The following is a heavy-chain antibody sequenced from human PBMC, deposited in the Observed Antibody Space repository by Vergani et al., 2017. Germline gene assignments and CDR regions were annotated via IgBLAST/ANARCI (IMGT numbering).Heavy chain of an antibody. Sequence: QLQLQESGPGLVKPSETLSLTCTVSGGSISSSSYYWGWIRQPPGKGLEWIGSIYYSGSTYYNPSLKSRVTISVDPSKNQFSLKLSSVTAADTAVYYCARDYDSRGYHDYWGQGTLVTVSS. CDR2: IYYSGST. J-gene: IGHJ4*02. CDR1: GGSISSSSYY. V-gene: IGHV4-39*07. CDR3: ARDYDSRGYHDY. D-gene: IGHD3-22*01.